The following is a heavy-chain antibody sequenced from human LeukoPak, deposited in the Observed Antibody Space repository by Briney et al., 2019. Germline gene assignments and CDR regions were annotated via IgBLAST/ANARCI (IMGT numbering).Heavy chain of an antibody. CDR2: INPNSGGT. V-gene: IGHV1-2*04. D-gene: IGHD2/OR15-2a*01. CDR3: ARSPSDTIKYNY. CDR1: GYTFTGYY. J-gene: IGHJ4*02. Sequence: ASVNVSCTASGYTFTGYYMHWVRQAPGQGLEWMGWINPNSGGTNYAQKFQGWVTMTRDTSISTAYMELSRLRSDDTAVYYCARSPSDTIKYNYWGQGTLVTVSS.